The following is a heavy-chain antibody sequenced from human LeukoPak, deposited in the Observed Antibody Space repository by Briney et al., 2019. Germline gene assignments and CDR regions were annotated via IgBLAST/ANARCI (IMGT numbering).Heavy chain of an antibody. Sequence: GGPLRLSCAASGFTFSTYAVIWVPQAPGEAREWVSAISSSGDTTYYADSVKGRFSISRDNSKNTRYLQMNSLRAEDTAVYYCAKDRNGWPTNFDSWGQGTLVTVSA. D-gene: IGHD6-19*01. J-gene: IGHJ4*02. CDR1: GFTFSTYA. CDR2: ISSSGDTT. CDR3: AKDRNGWPTNFDS. V-gene: IGHV3-23*01.